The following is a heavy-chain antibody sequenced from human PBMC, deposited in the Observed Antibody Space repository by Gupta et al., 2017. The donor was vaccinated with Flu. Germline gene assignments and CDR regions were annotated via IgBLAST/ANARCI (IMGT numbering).Heavy chain of an antibody. Sequence: FDEYAMHWVRQAPGKGLECGSGISWNSDTIGYADSVKGRFTLSRDTAKNSLYLQMNSLRPEDTALYYCVKDRGYTWDAIDFWGQGTMVTVSS. J-gene: IGHJ3*01. CDR3: VKDRGYTWDAIDF. V-gene: IGHV3-9*01. D-gene: IGHD6-13*01. CDR2: ISWNSDTI. CDR1: FDEYA.